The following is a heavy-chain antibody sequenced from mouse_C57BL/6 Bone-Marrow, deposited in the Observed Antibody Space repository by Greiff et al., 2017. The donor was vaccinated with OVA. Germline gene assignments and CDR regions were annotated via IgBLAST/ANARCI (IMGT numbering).Heavy chain of an antibody. Sequence: EVQLQQSGAELVRPGASVKLSCTASGFNIKDDYMHWVKQRPEQGLELIGWIDPENGDTEYASKFQGKATITADTSSNTAYLQLSSLTSEDTAVYYCIYYDYGFAYWGQGTLVTVSA. CDR3: IYYDYGFAY. CDR2: IDPENGDT. D-gene: IGHD2-4*01. V-gene: IGHV14-4*01. J-gene: IGHJ3*01. CDR1: GFNIKDDY.